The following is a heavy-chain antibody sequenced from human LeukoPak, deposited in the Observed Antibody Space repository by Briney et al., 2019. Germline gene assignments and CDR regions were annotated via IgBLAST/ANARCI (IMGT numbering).Heavy chain of an antibody. Sequence: SETLSLTCAVYGGSFTSYFWSWIRQPPGKGLEWIGEINQSGATNYNPSLKSRATISRDTPKNQFSLRLSSVTAADTAVYYCARSRLVGTTVIVVARGAFDLWGQGNVVTVSS. J-gene: IGHJ3*01. V-gene: IGHV4-34*01. CDR2: INQSGAT. CDR1: GGSFTSYF. D-gene: IGHD3-22*01. CDR3: ARSRLVGTTVIVVARGAFDL.